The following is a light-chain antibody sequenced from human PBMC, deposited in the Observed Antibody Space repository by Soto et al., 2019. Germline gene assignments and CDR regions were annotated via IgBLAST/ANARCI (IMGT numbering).Light chain of an antibody. Sequence: DVQMPQSPSTLSASVGDRVALTCRASQSISSWLAWYQQKPGQAPKLLIYKASNLEGGVPSRFSGSGSGTEFTLTISGLQPDDFATYYCQQYNSYTWTFGQGTKVDIK. J-gene: IGKJ1*01. CDR1: QSISSW. CDR2: KAS. CDR3: QQYNSYTWT. V-gene: IGKV1-5*03.